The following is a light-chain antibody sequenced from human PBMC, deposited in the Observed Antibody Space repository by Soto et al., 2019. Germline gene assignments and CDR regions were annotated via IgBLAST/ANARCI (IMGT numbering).Light chain of an antibody. CDR3: QHYGSSPPIT. V-gene: IGKV3-20*01. CDR2: GAS. J-gene: IGKJ5*01. Sequence: EIVMTQSPATLSVSPGDRATLSCRASQSVSSDLAWYHQKPGQAPRLLIYGASSRATGIPDRFSGSGSGTDFTLTISRLEPEDFAVYYCQHYGSSPPITFGLGTRLEIK. CDR1: QSVSSD.